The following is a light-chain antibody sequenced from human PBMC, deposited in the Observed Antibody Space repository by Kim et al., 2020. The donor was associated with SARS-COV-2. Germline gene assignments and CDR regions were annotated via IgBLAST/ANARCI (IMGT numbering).Light chain of an antibody. CDR2: DVS. Sequence: QSALTQPASVSGSPGQSITISCTGTSSDVGGYNYVSWYQQHPGKVPKLMIYDVSKRPSGVSNRFSGSKSGNTASLTISGLQAEDEADYYCSSYTSSSTWLFGGGTQLTVL. V-gene: IGLV2-14*01. CDR3: SSYTSSSTWL. J-gene: IGLJ3*02. CDR1: SSDVGGYNY.